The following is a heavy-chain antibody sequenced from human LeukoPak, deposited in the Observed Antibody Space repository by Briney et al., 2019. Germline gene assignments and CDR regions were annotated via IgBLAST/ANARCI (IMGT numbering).Heavy chain of an antibody. CDR1: GFTFTTYS. J-gene: IGHJ4*02. V-gene: IGHV3-21*01. CDR3: ARVRVRYTSGWYPFDY. CDR2: ISTSSSYI. D-gene: IGHD6-19*01. Sequence: PGGSLRLSCAASGFTFTTYSMNWVRQAPGKGLEWVSSISTSSSYIYYADSVKGRFTISRDNAKNSLYLQMNSLRAEDTAVYYCARVRVRYTSGWYPFDYWGQGTLVTVSS.